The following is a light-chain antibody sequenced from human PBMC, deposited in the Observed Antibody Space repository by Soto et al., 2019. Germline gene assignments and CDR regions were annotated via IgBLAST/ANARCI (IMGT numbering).Light chain of an antibody. J-gene: IGKJ1*01. CDR3: QEYIQWPPGM. V-gene: IGKV3-15*01. CDR2: DTF. CDR1: QFVSSR. Sequence: DIVVTQSPATLSASPGERVTLSCRASQFVSSRLAWYQQRPGQVPRLLIYDTFTRAPGISARFSGSGSGKEFTRTISSLQSEDFAVYYCQEYIQWPPGMFGPGTTVDIK.